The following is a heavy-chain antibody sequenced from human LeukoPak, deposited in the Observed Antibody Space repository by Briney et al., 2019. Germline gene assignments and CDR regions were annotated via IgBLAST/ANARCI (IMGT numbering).Heavy chain of an antibody. CDR2: ISGSGGST. CDR1: GFTFSSYA. J-gene: IGHJ4*02. Sequence: PGGSLRLSCAASGFTFSSYAMSWVRQAPGKGREWVSAISGSGGSTYYADSVNGRFTISRDNSKNTLYLQMNSLRAEDTAVYYCAKSVSGLSTVTTIQWGQGTLVTVSS. V-gene: IGHV3-23*01. D-gene: IGHD4-17*01. CDR3: AKSVSGLSTVTTIQ.